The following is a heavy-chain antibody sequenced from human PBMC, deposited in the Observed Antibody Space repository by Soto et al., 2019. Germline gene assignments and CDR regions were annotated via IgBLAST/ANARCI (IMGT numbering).Heavy chain of an antibody. J-gene: IGHJ4*02. CDR2: IWYDGYNK. CDR3: ARDYSSSWPLDY. D-gene: IGHD6-13*01. CDR1: GFTFSSYG. V-gene: IGHV3-33*01. Sequence: GGSLRLSCAASGFTFSSYGMHWVRQAPGRGLEWVAVIWYDGYNKYYADSVKGRFTISRDNSKNTLYLQMNSLRAEDMGVYYCARDYSSSWPLDYWGQGTLVTVSS.